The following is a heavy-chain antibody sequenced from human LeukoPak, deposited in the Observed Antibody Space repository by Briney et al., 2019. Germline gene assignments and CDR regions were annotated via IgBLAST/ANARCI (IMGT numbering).Heavy chain of an antibody. V-gene: IGHV4-59*01. CDR1: GASISSYY. CDR3: ARVAYGSGSQTFYYYGMDV. J-gene: IGHJ6*02. CDR2: IYHTGSA. D-gene: IGHD3-10*01. Sequence: LETLSLTCTVSGASISSYYWSWIRQPPGKGLEWIGYIYHTGSANSNASLKSRVTISVDTSKNQFSLKLRSVTAADTAVYYCARVAYGSGSQTFYYYGMDVWGQGTTVTVSS.